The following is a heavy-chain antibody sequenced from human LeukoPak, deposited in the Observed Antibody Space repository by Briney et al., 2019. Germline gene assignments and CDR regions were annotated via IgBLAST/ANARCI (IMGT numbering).Heavy chain of an antibody. CDR3: ARNQLPSGWFDP. CDR1: GGSISSYY. CDR2: VYYSGST. J-gene: IGHJ5*02. D-gene: IGHD2-2*01. V-gene: IGHV4-59*08. Sequence: SETLSLTCTVSGGSISSYYWSWIRQPPGKGLECIGHVYYSGSTDYNPSLKSRLTISVDSSMNQFSLKLSSVTAADTAVYYCARNQLPSGWFDPWGQGTLVTVSS.